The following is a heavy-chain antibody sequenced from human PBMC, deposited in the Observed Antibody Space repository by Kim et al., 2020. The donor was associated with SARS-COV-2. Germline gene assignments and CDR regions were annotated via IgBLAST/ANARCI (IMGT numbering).Heavy chain of an antibody. J-gene: IGHJ4*02. Sequence: GGSLRLSCAASGFTFSSYAMHWVRQAPGKGLEWVSVISYDGSNKYYADSVKGRFTISRDNSKNTLYLQMNSLRAEDTAVYYCARDGLWFGEGGVTYFDYWGQGTLVTVSS. D-gene: IGHD3-10*01. V-gene: IGHV3-30*04. CDR1: GFTFSSYA. CDR3: ARDGLWFGEGGVTYFDY. CDR2: ISYDGSNK.